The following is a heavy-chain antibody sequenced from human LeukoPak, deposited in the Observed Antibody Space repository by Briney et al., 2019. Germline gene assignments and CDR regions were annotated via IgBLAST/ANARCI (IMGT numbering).Heavy chain of an antibody. D-gene: IGHD3-10*02. CDR1: GFTFSSYS. Sequence: PGGSLRLSCAASGFTFSSYSLNWVRQAPGKGLEWVSSISSRSNYISYIDSVKGRFTISRDNAKNSLYLQMNSLRAEDTAVYYCAELGITMIGGVWGKGTTVTISS. V-gene: IGHV3-21*01. CDR3: AELGITMIGGV. CDR2: ISSRSNYI. J-gene: IGHJ6*04.